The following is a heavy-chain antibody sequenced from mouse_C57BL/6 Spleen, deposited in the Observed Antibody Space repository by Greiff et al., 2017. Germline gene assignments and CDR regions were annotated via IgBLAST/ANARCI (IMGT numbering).Heavy chain of an antibody. CDR3: ARWGNAAYFDY. V-gene: IGHV1-26*01. Sequence: EVQLQQSGPELVKPGASVKISCKASGYTFTDYYMNWVKQSHGKSLEWIGDINPNNGGTSYNQKFKGKATLTVDKSSSTAYMELRSLTSEDSAVYYCARWGNAAYFDYWGQGTTLTVSS. CDR2: INPNNGGT. J-gene: IGHJ2*01. CDR1: GYTFTDYY.